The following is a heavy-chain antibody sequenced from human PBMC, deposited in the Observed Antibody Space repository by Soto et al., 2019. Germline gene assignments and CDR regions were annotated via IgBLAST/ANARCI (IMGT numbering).Heavy chain of an antibody. J-gene: IGHJ5*02. Sequence: QVQLVQSAAEVKKPGASVKVSCATSGYTFRSHGISWVRRAPGQGLEGMGGISAYNGNTNYVQRFQGRVTMTTDSSTSTAYIELWSLRSDDTAVYYCVRDSGSGYDRWGQGTRVTVSA. CDR2: ISAYNGNT. V-gene: IGHV1-18*01. D-gene: IGHD3-22*01. CDR3: VRDSGSGYDR. CDR1: GYTFRSHG.